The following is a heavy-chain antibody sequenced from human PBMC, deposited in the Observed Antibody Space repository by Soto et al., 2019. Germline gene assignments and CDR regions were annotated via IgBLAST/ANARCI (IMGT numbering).Heavy chain of an antibody. J-gene: IGHJ4*02. CDR3: ARRYGDYFAF. V-gene: IGHV4-59*08. CDR1: GGSISSYY. D-gene: IGHD4-17*01. Sequence: QVQLQESGPGLVKPSETLSLTCTVSGGSISSYYWSWIRQPPGKGLEWIGYIYYSGGTNYNPSLKSRVTISVATSKNQFSLKLSSVTAADTAGYYCARRYGDYFAFWGQGTLVTVSS. CDR2: IYYSGGT.